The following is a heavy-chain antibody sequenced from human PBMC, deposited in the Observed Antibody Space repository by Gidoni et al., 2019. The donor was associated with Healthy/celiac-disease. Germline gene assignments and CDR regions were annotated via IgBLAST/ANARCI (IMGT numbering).Heavy chain of an antibody. CDR1: GFTFSSYS. Sequence: EVQLVESGGGLVKPGGSLRLSCAAYGFTFSSYSMNWVRQAPGKGLEWVSSISSSSSYIYYADSVKGRFTISRDNAKNSLYLQMNSLRAEDTAVYYCAREGSRGDWFDPWGQGTLVTVSS. J-gene: IGHJ5*02. CDR3: AREGSRGDWFDP. D-gene: IGHD2-2*01. CDR2: ISSSSSYI. V-gene: IGHV3-21*01.